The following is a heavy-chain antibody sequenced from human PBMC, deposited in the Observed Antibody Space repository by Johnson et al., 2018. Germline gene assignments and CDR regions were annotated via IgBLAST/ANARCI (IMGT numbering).Heavy chain of an antibody. Sequence: QVQLQESGPGLVKPSETLSITCTVSGVSIAAYYWSWIRQSPEKGLEWIGYIYYTGTTNYSPSLRSRVTMSVDTSKNQVSLVLNSVTSADTAFYVCAGGFGGSGIYPKKDFYYMDVWGKGTTVTVSS. V-gene: IGHV4-59*01. D-gene: IGHD3-10*01. CDR2: IYYTGTT. J-gene: IGHJ6*03. CDR1: GVSIAAYY. CDR3: AGGFGGSGIYPKKDFYYMDV.